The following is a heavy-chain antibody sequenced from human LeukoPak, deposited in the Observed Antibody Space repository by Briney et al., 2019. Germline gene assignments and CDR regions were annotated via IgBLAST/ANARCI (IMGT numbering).Heavy chain of an antibody. CDR2: IKQDGSEK. CDR1: GFTFSSYW. Sequence: GGSLRLSCAASGFTFSSYWMSWVRQAPGKGLEWVANIKQDGSEKYYVDSVKGRFTISRDNAKNSLYLQMNSLRAEDTAVYYCARDRTLWFGELAAPHDYWGQGTLVAVSS. CDR3: ARDRTLWFGELAAPHDY. D-gene: IGHD3-10*01. V-gene: IGHV3-7*01. J-gene: IGHJ4*02.